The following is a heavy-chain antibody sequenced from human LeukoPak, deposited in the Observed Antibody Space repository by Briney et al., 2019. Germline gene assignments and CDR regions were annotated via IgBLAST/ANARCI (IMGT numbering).Heavy chain of an antibody. CDR1: GSSFNSYY. V-gene: IGHV4-4*07. J-gene: IGHJ4*02. CDR3: ARDIIYLIDEDYG. CDR2: IHTSGSA. Sequence: SETLSLTCSVSGSSFNSYYWSWIRQPAGKGLEWIGRIHTSGSAEYSPSLQSRVTISVDMSKKEFSLKLTSVTAADTAVYYCARDIIYLIDEDYGWGQGTLVTVSP. D-gene: IGHD4-17*01.